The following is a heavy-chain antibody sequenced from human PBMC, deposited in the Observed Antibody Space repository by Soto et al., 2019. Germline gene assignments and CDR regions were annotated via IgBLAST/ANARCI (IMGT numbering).Heavy chain of an antibody. D-gene: IGHD6-13*01. J-gene: IGHJ6*03. V-gene: IGHV3-23*01. Sequence: GGSLRLSCAASGFTFSSYAMSWVRQAPGKGLEWVSAISGSGGSTYYADSVKGRFTISRDNSKNTRYLQMNSLRAEDTAVYYCAKISFAAGKKNYYYYYMDVWGKGTTVTVSS. CDR1: GFTFSSYA. CDR2: ISGSGGST. CDR3: AKISFAAGKKNYYYYYMDV.